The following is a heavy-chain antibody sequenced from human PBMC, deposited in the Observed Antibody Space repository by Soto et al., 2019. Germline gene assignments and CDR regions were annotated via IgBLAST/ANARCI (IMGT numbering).Heavy chain of an antibody. V-gene: IGHV3-30-3*01. J-gene: IGHJ3*02. CDR2: ISYDGSNK. D-gene: IGHD5-12*01. CDR1: GFTFSSYA. Sequence: GGSLRLSCAASGFTFSSYAMHWVRQAPGKWLEWVAVISYDGSNKYYADSVKGRFTISRDNSKNTLYLQMNSLRIDDTAVYYCAKDWREGYDTEAYDIWGQGTEVNVSS. CDR3: AKDWREGYDTEAYDI.